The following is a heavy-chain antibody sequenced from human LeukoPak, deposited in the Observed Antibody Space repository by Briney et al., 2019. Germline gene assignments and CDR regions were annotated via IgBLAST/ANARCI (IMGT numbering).Heavy chain of an antibody. CDR1: GGSISSYY. CDR2: IYYSGST. D-gene: IGHD6-13*01. J-gene: IGHJ4*02. Sequence: KPSETLSLTCTVSGGSISSYYWSWIRQPPGKGLEGIGYIYYSGSTNYNPSLKSRVTISVDTSKNQFSLKLSSVTAADTAVYYCARELSSSSFDYWGQGTLVTVSS. CDR3: ARELSSSSFDY. V-gene: IGHV4-59*01.